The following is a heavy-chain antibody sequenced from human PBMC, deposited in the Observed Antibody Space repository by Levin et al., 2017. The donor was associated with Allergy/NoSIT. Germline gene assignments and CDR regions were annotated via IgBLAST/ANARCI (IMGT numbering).Heavy chain of an antibody. CDR3: AHGLEDDYGDPEAFDI. D-gene: IGHD4/OR15-4a*01. CDR2: IYWDDDK. CDR1: GFSLSPSLSTSAVR. V-gene: IGHV2-5*02. Sequence: SGPTLVKPTQTLTLTCTFSGFSLSPSLSTSAVRVGWIRQPPGKALEWLALIYWDDDKRYSPSLKSRVTITKDTSKNQVVLTMTNMDPVDTATYYCAHGLEDDYGDPEAFDIWGQGTMVTVSS. J-gene: IGHJ3*02.